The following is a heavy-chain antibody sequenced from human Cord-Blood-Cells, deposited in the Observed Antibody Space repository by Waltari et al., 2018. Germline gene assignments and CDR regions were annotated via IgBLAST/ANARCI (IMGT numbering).Heavy chain of an antibody. V-gene: IGHV4-59*01. J-gene: IGHJ5*02. D-gene: IGHD2-2*01. CDR1: GGSISSYY. CDR3: ARGDGGVVVPAAMGFDP. CDR2: IAYSGST. Sequence: QVQLQESGPGLVKPSATLSLTCTVSGGSISSYYWSWIRQPPGKGLEWIGYIAYSGSTNYNPTLKSRVTISEDTSKNQFSRKLSSVTAADTAVYYCARGDGGVVVPAAMGFDPCGQGTLVTVSS.